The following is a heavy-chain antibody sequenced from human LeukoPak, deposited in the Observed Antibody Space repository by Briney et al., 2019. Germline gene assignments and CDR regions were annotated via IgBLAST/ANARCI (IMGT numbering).Heavy chain of an antibody. D-gene: IGHD3-22*01. CDR3: VKRAEDSSGYYLYYFDY. Sequence: PGGSLRLSCAASGFPFNKYAMSWVRQAPGKGLEWVSSISAATGTTYYAGSVRGRFSISRDNSQNTLYLQMNSLRAEDTAVYYGVKRAEDSSGYYLYYFDYWGQGTLVTVSS. CDR1: GFPFNKYA. CDR2: ISAATGTT. V-gene: IGHV3-23*01. J-gene: IGHJ4*02.